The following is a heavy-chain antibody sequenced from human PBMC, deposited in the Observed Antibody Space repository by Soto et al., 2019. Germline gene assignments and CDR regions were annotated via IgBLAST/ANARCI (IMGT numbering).Heavy chain of an antibody. J-gene: IGHJ4*02. D-gene: IGHD4-17*01. CDR2: IYYSGST. Sequence: QVQLQESGPGLVKPSQTLSLTCTVSGGSISSGGYYWSWIRQHPGNGLEWIGYIYYSGSTYYNPSLKSRVTISVDTSKNQCSLKLSSLTAADTAVYYCARASDWRSVTPEFDYWGQGTLVTVSS. V-gene: IGHV4-31*03. CDR1: GGSISSGGYY. CDR3: ARASDWRSVTPEFDY.